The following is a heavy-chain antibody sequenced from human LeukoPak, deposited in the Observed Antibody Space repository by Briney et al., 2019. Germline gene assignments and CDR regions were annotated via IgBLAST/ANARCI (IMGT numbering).Heavy chain of an antibody. CDR3: ARDRTFTPITIFGVATPHDAFDI. CDR1: VYTFTSYG. V-gene: IGHV1-18*01. Sequence: GTSVKVSCKASVYTFTSYGISWVRQAPGHGLDWMGWISAYNGNTNYPHKLQGRVTMTTYTSTSTAYMERRSLRSDDTAVYYSARDRTFTPITIFGVATPHDAFDIWGEGTMVTVSS. D-gene: IGHD3-3*01. CDR2: ISAYNGNT. J-gene: IGHJ3*02.